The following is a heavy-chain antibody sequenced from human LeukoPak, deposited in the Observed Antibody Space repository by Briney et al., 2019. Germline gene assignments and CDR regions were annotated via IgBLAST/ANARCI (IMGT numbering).Heavy chain of an antibody. D-gene: IGHD3-10*01. CDR2: MNPNSGNT. CDR1: GYTFTSYD. J-gene: IGHJ4*02. V-gene: IGHV1-8*01. CDR3: ARVRRRYYYGSGSYAKQYYFDY. Sequence: ASVKVSCKASGYTFTSYDINWVRQATGQGLEWMGWMNPNSGNTGYAQKFQGRVTMTRNTSISTAYMELSSLRSEDTAVYYCARVRRRYYYGSGSYAKQYYFDYWGQGTPVTVSS.